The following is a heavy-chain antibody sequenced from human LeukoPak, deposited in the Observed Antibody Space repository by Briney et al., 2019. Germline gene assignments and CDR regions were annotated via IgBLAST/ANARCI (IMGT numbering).Heavy chain of an antibody. D-gene: IGHD2-15*01. J-gene: IGHJ4*02. CDR1: GFTFSGCW. Sequence: GGSLRLSCAASGFTFSGCWMKWVRQAPGKGLEWVANINPDGSQKYYVDSLKGRFTISRDNAKNSLYLQMNSLRAEDTAVYYCASSVVVDVRGAYDYWGQGTLVTVSS. CDR3: ASSVVVDVRGAYDY. CDR2: INPDGSQK. V-gene: IGHV3-7*01.